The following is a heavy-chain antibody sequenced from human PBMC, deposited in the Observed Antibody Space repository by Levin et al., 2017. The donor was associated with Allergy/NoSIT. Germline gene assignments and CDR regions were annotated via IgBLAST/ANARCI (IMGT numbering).Heavy chain of an antibody. CDR3: ARVAGDIDYYYYYGMDV. D-gene: IGHD5-12*01. Sequence: SETLSLTCTVSGGSISSYYWSWIRQPPGKGLEWIGYIYYSGSTNYNPSLKSRVTISVDTSKNQFSLKLSSVTAADTAVYYCARVAGDIDYYYYYGMDVWGQGTTVTVSS. J-gene: IGHJ6*02. CDR1: GGSISSYY. CDR2: IYYSGST. V-gene: IGHV4-59*01.